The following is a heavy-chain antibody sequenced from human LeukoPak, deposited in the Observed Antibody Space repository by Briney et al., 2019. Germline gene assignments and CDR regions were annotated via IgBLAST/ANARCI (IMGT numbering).Heavy chain of an antibody. V-gene: IGHV4-59*12. J-gene: IGHJ4*02. D-gene: IGHD3-10*01. CDR2: IYYSGST. Sequence: SETLSLTCTVSGGSISSYYWSWIRQPPGKGLEWIGYIYYSGSTNYNPSLKSRVTISVDTSKNQFSLKLSSVTAADTAVYYCARGPWRVFNYYGSGSYVYWGQGTLVTVSS. CDR3: ARGPWRVFNYYGSGSYVY. CDR1: GGSISSYY.